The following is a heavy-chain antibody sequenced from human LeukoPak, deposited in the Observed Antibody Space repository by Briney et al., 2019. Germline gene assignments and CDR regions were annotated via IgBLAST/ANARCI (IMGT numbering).Heavy chain of an antibody. CDR1: GFTFSSYA. Sequence: GGSLRLSCAASGFTFSSYAMYWVRQAPGKGLEWVAVISYDGSNKYYADSVKGRFTISRDNSKNTLYLQMNSLRAEDTAVYYCAKDVLDHKPYYYGMDVWGQGTTVTVSS. J-gene: IGHJ6*02. V-gene: IGHV3-30*18. D-gene: IGHD2-8*02. CDR2: ISYDGSNK. CDR3: AKDVLDHKPYYYGMDV.